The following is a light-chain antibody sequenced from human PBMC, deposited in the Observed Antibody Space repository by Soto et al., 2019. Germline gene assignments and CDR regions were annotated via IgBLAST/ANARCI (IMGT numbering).Light chain of an antibody. CDR1: SSNIGAGYD. CDR3: QSYDSSVV. J-gene: IGLJ2*01. V-gene: IGLV1-40*01. CDR2: GNS. Sequence: QSVLTQPPSVSGAPGQRVTISCTGSSSNIGAGYDVHWYQQLPGTAPKLLIYGNSNRPSGVPDRFSGSKSGTSASLAITGLQAEDEADYSCQSYDSSVVFGGGTKLPVL.